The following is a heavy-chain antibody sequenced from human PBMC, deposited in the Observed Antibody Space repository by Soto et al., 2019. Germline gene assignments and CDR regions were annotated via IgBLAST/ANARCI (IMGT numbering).Heavy chain of an antibody. J-gene: IGHJ4*02. D-gene: IGHD3-10*01. CDR1: GYTFTSYG. CDR3: ARDQQWFGELLHYFDY. V-gene: IGHV1-18*01. CDR2: ISAYNGNT. Sequence: ASVKVSCKASGYTFTSYGISWVRQAPGQGREWMGWISAYNGNTNYAQKLQGRVTMTTDTSTSTAYMELRSLRSDDTAVYYCARDQQWFGELLHYFDYRGQGTLVTVSS.